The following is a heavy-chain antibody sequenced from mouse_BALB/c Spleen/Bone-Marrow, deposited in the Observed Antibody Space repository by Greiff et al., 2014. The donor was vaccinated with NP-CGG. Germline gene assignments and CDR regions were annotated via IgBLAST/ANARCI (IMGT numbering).Heavy chain of an antibody. Sequence: QVQLQQSGPELVKPGASVRISCKASGYTFTSYYIHWVKQRPGQGLEWIGWIFPGNVNTKYNENLKGKATLTADNSSSTAYMQLSSLTSEDSAVYFCARDTMDYWGQGTSVTVSS. CDR2: IFPGNVNT. CDR3: ARDTMDY. J-gene: IGHJ4*01. V-gene: IGHV1S56*01. CDR1: GYTFTSYY.